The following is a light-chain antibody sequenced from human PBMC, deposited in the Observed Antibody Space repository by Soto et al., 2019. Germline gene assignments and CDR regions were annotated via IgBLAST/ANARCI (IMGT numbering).Light chain of an antibody. Sequence: EIVMTRSPATVAVSPGESATLSCRASESVSSNLACYQQKHGQAPRLLIYGASTRATGIPARFSGSGYGTEFNLTISSLQSEDFAVYYCQQYNKWPRTFGQGTKVDIK. CDR1: ESVSSN. CDR2: GAS. J-gene: IGKJ1*01. CDR3: QQYNKWPRT. V-gene: IGKV3-15*01.